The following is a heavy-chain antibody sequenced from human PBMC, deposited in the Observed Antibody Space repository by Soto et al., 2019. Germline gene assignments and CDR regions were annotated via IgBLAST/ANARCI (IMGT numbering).Heavy chain of an antibody. J-gene: IGHJ4*02. Sequence: VASVKVSCKASGYTFTSYYMHWVRQAPGQGLEWMGIINPSGGSTSYAQKFQGRVTMTSDTSTSTVYMELSSLRSEDTAVYYCARGGIAGCLQYTGFDYWGQGTLVTVSS. V-gene: IGHV1-46*03. D-gene: IGHD1-26*01. CDR1: GYTFTSYY. CDR2: INPSGGST. CDR3: ARGGIAGCLQYTGFDY.